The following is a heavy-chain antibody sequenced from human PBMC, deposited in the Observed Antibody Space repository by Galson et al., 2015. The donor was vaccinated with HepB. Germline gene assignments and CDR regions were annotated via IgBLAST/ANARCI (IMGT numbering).Heavy chain of an antibody. V-gene: IGHV3-74*01. J-gene: IGHJ6*02. CDR2: ISPDGSVT. CDR3: AREALNSKYYYGMDV. Sequence: SLRLSCAASGFAFSSSVMHWIRRGPGNGLVWVSRISPDGSVTSYADSVKGRFTISRDNAKNSLYLQMNSLRAEDTAVYYCAREALNSKYYYGMDVWGQGTTVTVSS. D-gene: IGHD2/OR15-2a*01. CDR1: GFAFSSSV.